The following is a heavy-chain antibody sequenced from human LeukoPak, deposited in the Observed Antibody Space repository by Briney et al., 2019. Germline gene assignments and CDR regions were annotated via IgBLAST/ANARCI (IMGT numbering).Heavy chain of an antibody. CDR3: ARGRIVGQFDY. CDR2: INPNSGGT. J-gene: IGHJ4*02. Sequence: ASVKVSCKASGYTFTGYYMHWVRQAPGQGLEWMGWINPNSGGTNYAQKFQGRVTVTRDTSIRTAYMELSSLRSDDTAVYYCARGRIVGQFDYWGQGTLVTVSS. D-gene: IGHD3-16*02. V-gene: IGHV1-2*02. CDR1: GYTFTGYY.